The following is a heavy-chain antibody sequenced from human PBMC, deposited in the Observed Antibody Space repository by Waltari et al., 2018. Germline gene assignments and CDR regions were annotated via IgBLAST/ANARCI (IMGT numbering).Heavy chain of an antibody. V-gene: IGHV1-18*01. D-gene: IGHD6-19*01. J-gene: IGHJ4*02. CDR1: GYTFSNFG. Sequence: QVQLVQSGPEVKKPGASVKVSCKASGYTFSNFGISWVRQAPGQGPEWMGRSSGNNEDTSYAQKFQGRVTMTTDTPTNTAYMELRSLRSDDTAVYYCARGPSFLSAYSSGWPHFDNWGQGTLVTVSS. CDR2: SSGNNEDT. CDR3: ARGPSFLSAYSSGWPHFDN.